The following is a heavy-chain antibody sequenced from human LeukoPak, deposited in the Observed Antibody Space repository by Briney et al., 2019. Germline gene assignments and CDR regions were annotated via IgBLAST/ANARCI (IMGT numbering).Heavy chain of an antibody. V-gene: IGHV3-66*04. Sequence: GGSLRLSCAASGFTFSSNYMSWVRQAPGKGLEWVSVIYSSGNTYYADSVKGRFTISRDKSKNTVYLQMNSLRAEDTAVYHCARHFNSGYSFDYWGQGTLVTVSS. CDR1: GFTFSSNY. CDR2: IYSSGNT. D-gene: IGHD5-12*01. CDR3: ARHFNSGYSFDY. J-gene: IGHJ4*02.